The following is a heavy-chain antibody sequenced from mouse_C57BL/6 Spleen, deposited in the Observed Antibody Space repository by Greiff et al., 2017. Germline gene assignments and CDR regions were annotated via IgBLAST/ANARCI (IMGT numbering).Heavy chain of an antibody. Sequence: VQLQQSGAELVRPGASVKLSCTASGFHIKDYYMHWVKQRPEQGLEWIGRIDPEDGDTEYAPKFQGKATMTADTSSNTAYLQLSSLTSEDTAVYYCTLEGPNWYFDVWGTGTTVTVSS. D-gene: IGHD3-3*01. J-gene: IGHJ1*03. V-gene: IGHV14-1*01. CDR1: GFHIKDYY. CDR3: TLEGPNWYFDV. CDR2: IDPEDGDT.